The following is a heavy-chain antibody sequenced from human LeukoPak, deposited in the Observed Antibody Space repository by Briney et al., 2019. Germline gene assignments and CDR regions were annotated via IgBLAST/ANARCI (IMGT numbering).Heavy chain of an antibody. V-gene: IGHV3-21*01. CDR1: GFTFSSYA. J-gene: IGHJ4*02. Sequence: GSLRLSCAASGFTFSSYAMSWVRQAPGKGLEWVSSISSSSSYIYYADSVKGRFTISRDNAKNSLYLQMNSLRAEDTAVYYCARVPIAAAETGHWGQGTLVTVSS. CDR2: ISSSSSYI. D-gene: IGHD6-13*01. CDR3: ARVPIAAAETGH.